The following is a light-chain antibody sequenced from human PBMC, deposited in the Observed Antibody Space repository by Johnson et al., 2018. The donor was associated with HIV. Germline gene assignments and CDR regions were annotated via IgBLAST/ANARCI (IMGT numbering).Light chain of an antibody. CDR3: GTWDSSLSAGYV. CDR1: SSNIGNNY. CDR2: ENN. J-gene: IGLJ1*01. V-gene: IGLV1-51*02. Sequence: QSVLTQPASVSAASGQKVNISCSGSSSNIGNNYVSWYQQLPGTAPKLLIYENNKRPSDIPDRFSGSKSGTSATLGITGLLTGDEADYYCGTWDSSLSAGYVFGTGTKVTVL.